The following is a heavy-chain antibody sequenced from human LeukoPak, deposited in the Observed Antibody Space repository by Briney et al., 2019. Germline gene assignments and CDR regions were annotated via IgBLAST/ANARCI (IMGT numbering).Heavy chain of an antibody. CDR1: GGSISSGSYY. CDR3: ARHVVAVGFDY. V-gene: IGHV4-61*02. D-gene: IGHD3-22*01. CDR2: IYTSGST. J-gene: IGHJ4*02. Sequence: SETLSLTCTVSGGSISSGSYYWSWIRQPAGKGLEWIGRIYTSGSTNYNPSLKSRVTISVDTSKNQFSLKLSSVTAADTAVYYCARHVVAVGFDYWGQGTLVTVSS.